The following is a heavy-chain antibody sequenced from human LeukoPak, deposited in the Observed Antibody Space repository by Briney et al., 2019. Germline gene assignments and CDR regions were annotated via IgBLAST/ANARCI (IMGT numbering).Heavy chain of an antibody. J-gene: IGHJ4*02. V-gene: IGHV3-48*03. Sequence: QTGGSLRLSCAASGFSFSTYAMNWVRQAPGRGLEWISYIGSSGSDIYSADSVEGRFTVSRDNAKSSLYLQMNSLRAEDTAVYYSTRDRGFTYGFDYWGQGALVTVSS. CDR2: IGSSGSDI. CDR3: TRDRGFTYGFDY. D-gene: IGHD5-18*01. CDR1: GFSFSTYA.